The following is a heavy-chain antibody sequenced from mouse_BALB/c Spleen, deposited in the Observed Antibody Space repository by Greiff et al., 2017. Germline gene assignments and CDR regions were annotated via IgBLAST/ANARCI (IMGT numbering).Heavy chain of an antibody. CDR3: AREGATMITTGAMDY. J-gene: IGHJ4*01. Sequence: LQESGAELVRPGVSVKISCKGSGYTFTDYAMHWVKQSHAKSLEWIGVISTYYGDASYNQKFKGKATMTVDKSSSTAYMELARLTSEDSAIYYCAREGATMITTGAMDYWGQGTSVTVSS. CDR1: GYTFTDYA. D-gene: IGHD2-4*01. CDR2: ISTYYGDA. V-gene: IGHV1S137*01.